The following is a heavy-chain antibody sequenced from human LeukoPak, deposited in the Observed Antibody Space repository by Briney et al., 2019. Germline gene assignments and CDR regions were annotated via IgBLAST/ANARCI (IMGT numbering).Heavy chain of an antibody. CDR3: ASQGHHGKIVGTTLSYFYMDV. CDR1: GGSFSGYY. D-gene: IGHD1-26*01. Sequence: SETLSLTCAVYGGSFSGYYWSWIRQPPGKGLEWIGEINHSGSTNYNPSLKSRVTISVDTSKNQFSLKLSSVTAADTAFYYCASQGHHGKIVGTTLSYFYMDVWGKGTTVTASS. CDR2: INHSGST. J-gene: IGHJ6*03. V-gene: IGHV4-34*01.